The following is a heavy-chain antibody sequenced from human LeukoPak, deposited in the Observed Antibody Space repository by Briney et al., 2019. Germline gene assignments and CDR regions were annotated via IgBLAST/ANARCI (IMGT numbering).Heavy chain of an antibody. Sequence: SVKVSCKASGGTLSSYAISWVRQAPGQELEWMGGIIPIFDTANYAQKFQGRVTITADESTSTAYMELSSLRSEDTAVYYCARGIVVVPAATAHMDVWGKGTTVTVSS. CDR2: IIPIFDTA. J-gene: IGHJ6*03. V-gene: IGHV1-69*13. D-gene: IGHD2-2*01. CDR1: GGTLSSYA. CDR3: ARGIVVVPAATAHMDV.